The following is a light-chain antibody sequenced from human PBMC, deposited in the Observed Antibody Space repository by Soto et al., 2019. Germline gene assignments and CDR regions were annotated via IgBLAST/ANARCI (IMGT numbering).Light chain of an antibody. Sequence: MTQSPDSLAVSLGERSSIKXKSSQSVLFNTKIKNYLAWYQQKPGKAPKLLISDASNLETGGPSSFSGSGSGTDFTSTISSRQPEDIATYYGQQYDNLPLGFGPGTKVDI. CDR3: QQYDNLPLG. J-gene: IGKJ3*01. CDR1: QSVLFNTKIKNY. V-gene: IGKV1-33*01. CDR2: DAS.